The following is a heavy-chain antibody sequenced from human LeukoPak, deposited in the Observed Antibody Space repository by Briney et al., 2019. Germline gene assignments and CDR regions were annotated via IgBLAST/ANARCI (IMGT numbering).Heavy chain of an antibody. CDR2: INTDGSST. CDR1: GFTFSSYW. CDR3: VRDAGGYSSSSSSNYFDY. J-gene: IGHJ4*02. V-gene: IGHV3-74*01. Sequence: GGSLRLSCAASGFTFSSYWMHWVRQAPGKGLVWVSRINTDGSSTSYADSVKGRFTISRDNAKNTLYLQMNSLRAEDTAVYYCVRDAGGYSSSSSSNYFDYWGQGTLVTVSS. D-gene: IGHD6-6*01.